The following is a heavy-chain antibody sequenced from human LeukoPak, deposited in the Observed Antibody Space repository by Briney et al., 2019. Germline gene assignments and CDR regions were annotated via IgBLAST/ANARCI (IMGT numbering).Heavy chain of an antibody. CDR2: IWYDGSNK. V-gene: IGHV3-33*06. CDR3: AKPKWTVTTPFDY. CDR1: GFTFSSYG. J-gene: IGHJ4*02. D-gene: IGHD4-17*01. Sequence: GGSLRLSCAASGFTFSSYGMHWVRQAPGKGLEWAAVIWYDGSNKYYADSVKGRFTISRDNSKNTLYLQMNSLRAEDTAVYYCAKPKWTVTTPFDYWGQGTLVTVSS.